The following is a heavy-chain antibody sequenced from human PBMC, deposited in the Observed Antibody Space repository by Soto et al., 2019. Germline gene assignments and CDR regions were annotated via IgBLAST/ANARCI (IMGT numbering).Heavy chain of an antibody. V-gene: IGHV2-5*02. D-gene: IGHD3-10*01. CDR1: GFSLSTTGMG. CDR3: ARRLVRGVYYFDY. Sequence: QITLKESGPPLVKPTQTLTLTCTFSGFSLSTTGMGLGWIHQPPGKALEWLVLIYWDDDKHYSPSLKNRLTITKDTSRNQVVLKMTNMDPVDTATYYCARRLVRGVYYFDYWGQGVLVTVSS. J-gene: IGHJ4*02. CDR2: IYWDDDK.